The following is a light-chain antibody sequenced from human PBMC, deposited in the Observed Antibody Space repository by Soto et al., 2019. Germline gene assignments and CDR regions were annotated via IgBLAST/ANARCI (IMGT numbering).Light chain of an antibody. J-gene: IGKJ1*01. Sequence: EIVLTQSPATLSLAPGERATLSCRASQRVSSYLAWYQQKPGQAPRLLIYDASNRATGIPARFSGSGSGTDFTLTISSLEPEDFEVYYCQQRSNCPQTFGHGTKVEIK. CDR2: DAS. V-gene: IGKV3-11*01. CDR1: QRVSSY. CDR3: QQRSNCPQT.